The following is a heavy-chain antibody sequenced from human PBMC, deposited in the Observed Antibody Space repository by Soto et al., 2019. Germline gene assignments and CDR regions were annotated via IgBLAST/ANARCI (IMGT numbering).Heavy chain of an antibody. CDR2: INPNGGTT. CDR1: GYMFTYLY. Sequence: GSVKVYFKACGYMFTYLYIHSVRQGPGQGLEWMGIINPNGGTTTYAEKFQGRVTITADESTSTSFMDVSSLRSEDTAVYYCARNGTLTAYSYGMDVWGQGTMVTVSS. D-gene: IGHD1-1*01. CDR3: ARNGTLTAYSYGMDV. J-gene: IGHJ6*02. V-gene: IGHV1-46*01.